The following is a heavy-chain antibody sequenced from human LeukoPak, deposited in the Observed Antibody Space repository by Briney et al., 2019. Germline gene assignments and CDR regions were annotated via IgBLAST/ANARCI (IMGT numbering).Heavy chain of an antibody. Sequence: SETLSLTCAVYGGSFSSYYWSWIRQPPGKGLEWIGYIYYSGSTNYNPSLKSRVTISVDTSKNQFSLKLSSVTAADTAVYYCARYVDTAMVSRYYYYYMDVWGKGTTVTVSS. CDR3: ARYVDTAMVSRYYYYYMDV. J-gene: IGHJ6*03. CDR1: GGSFSSYY. V-gene: IGHV4-59*01. CDR2: IYYSGST. D-gene: IGHD5-18*01.